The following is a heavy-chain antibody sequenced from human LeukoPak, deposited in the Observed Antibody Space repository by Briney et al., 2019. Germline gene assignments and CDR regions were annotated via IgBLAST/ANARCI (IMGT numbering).Heavy chain of an antibody. CDR2: ISGSGGST. CDR3: AKNPLSRKYCSGGSCYYDY. D-gene: IGHD2-15*01. Sequence: GGSLRLSCAASGFTFSSYGMSWVRQAPGKGLEWVSAISGSGGSTYYADSVKGRFTISRDNSKNTLYLQMNSLRAEDTAVYYCAKNPLSRKYCSGGSCYYDYWGQGTLVTVSS. J-gene: IGHJ4*02. CDR1: GFTFSSYG. V-gene: IGHV3-23*01.